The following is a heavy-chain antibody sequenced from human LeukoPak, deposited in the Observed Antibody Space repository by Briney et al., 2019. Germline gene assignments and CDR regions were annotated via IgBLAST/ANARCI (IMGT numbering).Heavy chain of an antibody. V-gene: IGHV1-24*01. J-gene: IGHJ4*02. D-gene: IGHD3-22*01. Sequence: ASVKVSCKVSGYTLTELSMHWVRQAPGKGLEWMGGFDPEDGETIYAQKFQGRVTMTEDTSTDTAYIELSSLRSEDTAVYYCATLAAHYYDSSGYYLDYWGQGTLVTVSS. CDR1: GYTLTELS. CDR3: ATLAAHYYDSSGYYLDY. CDR2: FDPEDGET.